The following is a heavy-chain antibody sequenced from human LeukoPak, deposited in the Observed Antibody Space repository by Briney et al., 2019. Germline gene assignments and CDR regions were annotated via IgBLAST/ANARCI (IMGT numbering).Heavy chain of an antibody. CDR2: IYYSGST. J-gene: IGHJ5*02. V-gene: IGHV4-39*02. Sequence: SETLSLTCTVSGGSISSRSYYWGWIRQPPGKGLEWVGSIYYSGSTYYNASLQSRVTISVDTSKNQFSLKLSSVTAADTAVYYCARDQGYSYGEKKYWFDPWGQGTLVTVSS. CDR3: ARDQGYSYGEKKYWFDP. CDR1: GGSISSRSYY. D-gene: IGHD5-18*01.